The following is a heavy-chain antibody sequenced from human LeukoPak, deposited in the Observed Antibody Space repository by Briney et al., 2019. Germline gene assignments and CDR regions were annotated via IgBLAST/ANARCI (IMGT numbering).Heavy chain of an antibody. Sequence: GGSLRLSCAASGFTFSSYWMSWVRQAPGKGLEWVANIKQDGSEKYYVDSVKGRFTISRDNAKNSLYLQMNSLRAEDTAVYYCARVRGSSSWYNTNNFDYWDQGTLVTVSS. V-gene: IGHV3-7*01. CDR1: GFTFSSYW. D-gene: IGHD6-13*01. CDR2: IKQDGSEK. CDR3: ARVRGSSSWYNTNNFDY. J-gene: IGHJ4*02.